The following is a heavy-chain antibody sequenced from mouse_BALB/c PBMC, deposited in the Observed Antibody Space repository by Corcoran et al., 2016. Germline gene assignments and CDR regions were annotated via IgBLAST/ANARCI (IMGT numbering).Heavy chain of an antibody. CDR3: ASVGNSYAMDY. Sequence: EVQLQQSGPELVKPGASVKISCTASGYSFTGYYMHWVKQSHVKSLEWIGRINPYNGATSYNQNFKDKASLTVDKSSSTAYMELHSLTSEDSAVYYCASVGNSYAMDYWGQGTSVTVSS. CDR2: INPYNGAT. CDR1: GYSFTGYY. J-gene: IGHJ4*01. D-gene: IGHD2-1*01. V-gene: IGHV1-26*01.